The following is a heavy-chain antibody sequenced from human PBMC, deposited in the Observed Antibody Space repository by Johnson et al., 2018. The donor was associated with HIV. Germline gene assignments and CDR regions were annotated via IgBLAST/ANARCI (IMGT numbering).Heavy chain of an antibody. V-gene: IGHV3-66*04. CDR2: LYSGGTT. CDR1: GFTFSSNY. Sequence: EAQLVESGGGLVQPGGSLRLSCAASGFTFSSNYMSWVRQAPGKGLEWVSVLYSGGTTYNADSVKGRFTISRDNSRNTMYLQMNSMRAEDNAVDYCERPDSSSARAHDAFDIWGQGTMVTVSS. J-gene: IGHJ3*02. CDR3: ERPDSSSARAHDAFDI. D-gene: IGHD6-6*01.